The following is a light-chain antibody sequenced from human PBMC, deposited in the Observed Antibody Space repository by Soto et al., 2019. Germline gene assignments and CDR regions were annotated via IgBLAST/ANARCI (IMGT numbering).Light chain of an antibody. Sequence: DIQMTQAPSSLSASVGDRVTITCRARQDISTYLAWYQQKPGKVPKLLISAAYTLQSGVPPRFSGSGSGTDFTLTISSLQPEDVATDYGQKYDNAPLTFGGGTKVEIK. V-gene: IGKV1-27*01. J-gene: IGKJ4*01. CDR3: QKYDNAPLT. CDR2: AAY. CDR1: QDISTY.